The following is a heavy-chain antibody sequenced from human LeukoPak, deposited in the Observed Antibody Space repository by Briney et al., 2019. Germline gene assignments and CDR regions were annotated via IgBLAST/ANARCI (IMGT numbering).Heavy chain of an antibody. CDR1: GFTFSDYY. CDR2: ISSSGSTI. D-gene: IGHD6-13*01. Sequence: GGSLRLSCAASGFTFSDYYMSWIRQAPGKGLEWVSYISSSGSTIYYADSVKGRFTISRDNAKNSLYLQMNSLRAEDTAVYYCARWSGYSSSWQTDAFDIWGQGTMVTVSS. V-gene: IGHV3-11*04. J-gene: IGHJ3*02. CDR3: ARWSGYSSSWQTDAFDI.